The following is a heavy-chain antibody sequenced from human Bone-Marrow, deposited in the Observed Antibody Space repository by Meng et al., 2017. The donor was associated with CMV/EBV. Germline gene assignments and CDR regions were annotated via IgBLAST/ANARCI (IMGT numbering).Heavy chain of an antibody. J-gene: IGHJ4*02. CDR2: INHSGST. CDR1: YC. CDR3: ARVVGPLRNLMTTVTTRLYYFDY. V-gene: IGHV4-34*01. Sequence: YCGSRDRQPPGKRLEWLGEINHSGSTNYNPSLKSRVTISVDTSKNQFSLKLSSVTDADTAVYYCARVVGPLRNLMTTVTTRLYYFDYWGQGTLVTVSS. D-gene: IGHD4-11*01.